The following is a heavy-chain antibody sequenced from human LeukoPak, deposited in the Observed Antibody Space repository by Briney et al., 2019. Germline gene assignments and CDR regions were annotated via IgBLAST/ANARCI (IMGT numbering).Heavy chain of an antibody. D-gene: IGHD3-22*01. V-gene: IGHV3-33*01. Sequence: PGRSLRLSCVASGFTFSSYGMHWVRQVPGKGLEGVAVIWYDGSNKNYADSVKGRFTISRDNSKNTLYLQMNSLRTEDTAVYYCAREGEFDESSGYYPIEAFDIWGQGTMVTVSS. J-gene: IGHJ3*02. CDR2: IWYDGSNK. CDR1: GFTFSSYG. CDR3: AREGEFDESSGYYPIEAFDI.